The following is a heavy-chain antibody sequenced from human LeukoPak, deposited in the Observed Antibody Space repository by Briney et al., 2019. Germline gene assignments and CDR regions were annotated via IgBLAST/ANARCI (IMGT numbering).Heavy chain of an antibody. J-gene: IGHJ6*03. D-gene: IGHD1-7*01. V-gene: IGHV4-34*01. CDR2: INHSGST. Sequence: SETLSLTCAVYGGSFSGYYWSWIRQPPGKGLEWIGEINHSGSTNYNPSLKSRVTISVDTSKNQFSLKLSSVTAADTAVYYCATSHSWNYGYHYYYMDVWGKGTTVTVSS. CDR1: GGSFSGYY. CDR3: ATSHSWNYGYHYYYMDV.